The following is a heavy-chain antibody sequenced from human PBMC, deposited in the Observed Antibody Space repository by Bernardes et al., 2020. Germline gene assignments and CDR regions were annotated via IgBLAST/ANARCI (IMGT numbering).Heavy chain of an antibody. V-gene: IGHV3-23*01. D-gene: IGHD2-2*01. CDR3: AKEGGGVVVSAFDF. CDR2: ISDTGGST. J-gene: IGHJ3*01. CDR1: GFTFSSSA. Sequence: GSLRHSRAASGFTFSSSAMSWVRQAPGKGLEWVSVISDTGGSTYYADSVKGRFTISRDNSKNTLYLQMNSLRAEDTAVYYCAKEGGGVVVSAFDFWGQGTMVTVSS.